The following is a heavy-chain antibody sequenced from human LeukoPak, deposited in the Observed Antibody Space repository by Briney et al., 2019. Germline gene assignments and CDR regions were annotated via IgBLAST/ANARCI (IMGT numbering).Heavy chain of an antibody. D-gene: IGHD4-17*01. CDR3: ARSFYGDNVGPGTLDY. CDR1: GFTFSSYG. CDR2: IWYDGSNK. V-gene: IGHV3-33*01. Sequence: PGGSLRLSCAASGFTFSSYGMHWVRQAPGKGLEWVAVIWYDGSNKYYADSVKGRFTISRDNSKNTLYLQMNSLRAEDTAVYYCARSFYGDNVGPGTLDYWGQGTLVTVSS. J-gene: IGHJ4*02.